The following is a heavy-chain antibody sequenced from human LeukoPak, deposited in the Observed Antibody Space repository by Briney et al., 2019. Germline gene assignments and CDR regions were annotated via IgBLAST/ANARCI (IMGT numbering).Heavy chain of an antibody. D-gene: IGHD4-23*01. J-gene: IGHJ5*02. CDR2: IIPIFGTA. CDR3: ARDFKLPRGYWFDP. CDR1: GGAFSSYV. Sequence: SVKVSCKASGGAFSSYVISWVRHAPGQGLEWMGGIIPIFGTANYAQKFQGRVTITTDESTSTAYMELSSLRSEDTAVYYCARDFKLPRGYWFDPWGQGTLVTVSS. V-gene: IGHV1-69*05.